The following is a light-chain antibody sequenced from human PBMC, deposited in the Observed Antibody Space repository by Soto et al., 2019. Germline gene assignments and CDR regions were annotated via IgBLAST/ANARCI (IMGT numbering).Light chain of an antibody. CDR3: QQYGSSLPLT. CDR2: GAS. Sequence: EIVLTHSPGTLSLSPGERATLSCRSIESVSSSYLAWYQQKPGQAPRLLIYGASSRATGIPDRFSGSGSGTDFTITISRLEPEDFAVYYCQQYGSSLPLTFGGGTKVDIK. CDR1: ESVSSSY. J-gene: IGKJ4*01. V-gene: IGKV3-20*01.